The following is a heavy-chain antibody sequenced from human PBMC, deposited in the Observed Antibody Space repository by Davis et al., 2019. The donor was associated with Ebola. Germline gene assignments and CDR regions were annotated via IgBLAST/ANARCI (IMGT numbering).Heavy chain of an antibody. J-gene: IGHJ4*02. Sequence: MPSETLSLTCAVYGGSFSGYYWSWIRQPPGKGLEWIGEINHSGSTNYTPSLKSRVTIPVDTSKNQFSLRLSSVTAADTAVYYCARRPGGGEIVVLASAIFGFDCWGQGTLVTVSS. D-gene: IGHD2-2*01. CDR1: GGSFSGYY. V-gene: IGHV4-34*01. CDR2: INHSGST. CDR3: ARRPGGGEIVVLASAIFGFDC.